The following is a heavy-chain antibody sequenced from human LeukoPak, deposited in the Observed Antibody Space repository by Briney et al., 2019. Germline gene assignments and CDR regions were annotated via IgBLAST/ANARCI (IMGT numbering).Heavy chain of an antibody. CDR1: GFTFSTYS. D-gene: IGHD3-10*01. J-gene: IGHJ4*02. Sequence: GGSLRLSCVVSGFTFSTYSMNWVRQAPGKGLEWVSVIYSGGSTYYADSVKGRFTISRDNSKNTLYLQMNSLRAEDTAVYYCARGLYGSGSYSDYWGQGTLVTVSS. V-gene: IGHV3-53*01. CDR2: IYSGGST. CDR3: ARGLYGSGSYSDY.